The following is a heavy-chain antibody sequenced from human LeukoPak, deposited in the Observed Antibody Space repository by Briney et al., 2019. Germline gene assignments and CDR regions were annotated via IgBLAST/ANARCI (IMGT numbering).Heavy chain of an antibody. CDR2: IYTSGST. D-gene: IGHD6-13*01. CDR1: GGSISSYY. J-gene: IGHJ6*02. Sequence: PSETLSLTCTVSGGSISSYYWSWIRQPAGKGLEWIGRIYTSGSTNYNPSLKSRVTMSVDTSKNQFSLKLSSVTAADTAVYYCLGERSQQLVLYYYYGMDVWGQGTTVTVSS. V-gene: IGHV4-4*07. CDR3: LGERSQQLVLYYYYGMDV.